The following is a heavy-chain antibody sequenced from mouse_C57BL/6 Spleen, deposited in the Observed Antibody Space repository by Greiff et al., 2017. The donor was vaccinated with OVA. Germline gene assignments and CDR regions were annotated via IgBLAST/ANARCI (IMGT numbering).Heavy chain of an antibody. Sequence: EVKLQESGPELVKPGASVKMSCKASGYTFTDYNMHWVKQSHGKSLEWIGYINPNNGGTSYNQKFKGKATLTVNKSSSTAYMELRSLTSEDSAVYYCAKGYGSSYWFAYWGQGTLVTVSA. D-gene: IGHD1-1*01. V-gene: IGHV1-22*01. CDR2: INPNNGGT. CDR1: GYTFTDYN. CDR3: AKGYGSSYWFAY. J-gene: IGHJ3*01.